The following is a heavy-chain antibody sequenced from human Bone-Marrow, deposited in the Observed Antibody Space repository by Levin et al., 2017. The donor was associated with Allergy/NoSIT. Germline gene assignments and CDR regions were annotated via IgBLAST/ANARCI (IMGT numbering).Heavy chain of an antibody. CDR2: INSDGSTT. D-gene: IGHD4-17*01. CDR1: GFTFSNYW. J-gene: IGHJ5*02. V-gene: IGHV3-74*01. Sequence: GESLKISCAASGFTFSNYWMYWVRQAPGKGLVWVSRINSDGSTTDYADSVKGRFTISRDNAKNTLYVQMNSLRAEDTAVYYCARERSKSGDYRGTSWGQGILVTVSS. CDR3: ARERSKSGDYRGTS.